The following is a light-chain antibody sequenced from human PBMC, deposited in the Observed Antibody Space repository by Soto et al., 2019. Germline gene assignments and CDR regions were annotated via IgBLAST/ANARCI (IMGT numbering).Light chain of an antibody. V-gene: IGKV1-39*01. J-gene: IGKJ5*01. CDR1: QSISSY. Sequence: IEITRPPFFLSTSVGDRVALTCRASQSISSYLRWYQQKPGKAPKLLIYVASSLQSGVPTRFSGSGSGTDFTLTIGSQQPEDSASYYCQRRYSTTVFGQGTRLEIK. CDR3: QRRYSTTV. CDR2: VAS.